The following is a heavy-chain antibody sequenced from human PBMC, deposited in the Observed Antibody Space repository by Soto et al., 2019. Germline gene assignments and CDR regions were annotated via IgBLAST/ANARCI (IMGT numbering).Heavy chain of an antibody. J-gene: IGHJ5*02. CDR2: IYYSGST. V-gene: IGHV4-31*03. Sequence: QVQLQESGPGLVKPSQTLSLTCTVSGGSLSSGDYYWSWIRQHPGKGLEWIGYIYYSGSTYYNPSLKSRVTISVDTSKNQFSLKLSSVTAADTAVYSCARWWSGSRQGFDPWGQGTLVTVSS. CDR1: GGSLSSGDYY. CDR3: ARWWSGSRQGFDP. D-gene: IGHD3-3*01.